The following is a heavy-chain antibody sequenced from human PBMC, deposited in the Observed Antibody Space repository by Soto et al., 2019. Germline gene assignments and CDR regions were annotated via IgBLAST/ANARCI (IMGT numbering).Heavy chain of an antibody. V-gene: IGHV1-69*12. CDR3: ARDKGRGQLGGNYYSALDV. CDR2: IIPIFRTP. J-gene: IGHJ6*02. CDR1: GDTFDTFA. D-gene: IGHD1-1*01. Sequence: QVQLVQSGAEVLKPGSSVKLSCKTSGDTFDTFAISWVRQAPGQGLEWMGGIIPIFRTPDYTQKFQGRDKMTAEVSTSTAYVELTSLRSEDTAVYYCARDKGRGQLGGNYYSALDVWGQGTTVTVSS.